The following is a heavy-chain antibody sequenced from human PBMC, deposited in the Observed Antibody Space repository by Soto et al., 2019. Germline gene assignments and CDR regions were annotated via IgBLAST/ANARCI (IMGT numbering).Heavy chain of an antibody. V-gene: IGHV1-69*01. Sequence: QVQLVQSGAEVKKPGSSVKVSCKASGGTFSNYAFNWVRQAPGQGLEWMGGIIPIFGTTKYAQKFQGRVTLTADESSSTAYMELSSLRSEDTAMYYCARVKVVVPATLLGWFDPWGQRTLVTVSS. J-gene: IGHJ5*02. CDR3: ARVKVVVPATLLGWFDP. CDR2: IIPIFGTT. D-gene: IGHD2-15*01. CDR1: GGTFSNYA.